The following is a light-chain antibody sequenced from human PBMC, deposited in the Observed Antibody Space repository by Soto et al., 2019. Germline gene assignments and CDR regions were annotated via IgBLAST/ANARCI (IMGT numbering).Light chain of an antibody. V-gene: IGKV1-16*02. Sequence: DIQMTQSPSSVSASVGDRVTISCRASQGISNYIAWFQQKPGKAPKSLIYAASSLHSGVPSKFSGSGSGTYFTLTISSLQPEDFATYYCQQYNTYPLTFGRGTKVEIK. CDR3: QQYNTYPLT. CDR2: AAS. J-gene: IGKJ4*01. CDR1: QGISNY.